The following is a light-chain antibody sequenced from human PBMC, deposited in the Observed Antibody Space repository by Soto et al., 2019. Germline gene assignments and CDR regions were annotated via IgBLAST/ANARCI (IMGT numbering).Light chain of an antibody. V-gene: IGLV2-23*01. CDR2: EGS. Sequence: QSALTQPASVSGSPGQSITISCTGTSSDVGSYNLVSWYQQHPGKAPKLMIYEGSKRPSGVSNRFSDSKSGNTASLTISGLQAEDEADYYCCSYAGSSIHVVFGGGTKLTVL. J-gene: IGLJ2*01. CDR3: CSYAGSSIHVV. CDR1: SSDVGSYNL.